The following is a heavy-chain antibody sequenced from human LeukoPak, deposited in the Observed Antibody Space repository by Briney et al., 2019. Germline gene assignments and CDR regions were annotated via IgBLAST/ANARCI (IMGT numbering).Heavy chain of an antibody. D-gene: IGHD3-10*01. CDR2: INPNSGGT. CDR3: ARDSGERGSGSYLIAH. Sequence: ASVKVSCKASGYTFTGYYMHWVRQAPGQGLEWMGWINPNSGGTNYAQKFQGRVTMTRDTSISTAYMELRRLRSDDTAVYYCARDSGERGSGSYLIAHWGQGTLVTVSS. CDR1: GYTFTGYY. V-gene: IGHV1-2*02. J-gene: IGHJ4*02.